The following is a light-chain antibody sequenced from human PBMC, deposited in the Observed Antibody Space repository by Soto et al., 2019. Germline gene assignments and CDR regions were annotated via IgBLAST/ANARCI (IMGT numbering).Light chain of an antibody. CDR1: QSVSSTY. Sequence: EIVLTQSPGTLSLSPGARATLSCRASQSVSSTYVAWYQQKSGQAPRLLIYGASSRATGIPDRFSGSGSGTDFTLTISRLEPEDFAVYYCQQRNIWPPVTFGQGTRLEIK. V-gene: IGKV3D-20*02. J-gene: IGKJ5*01. CDR3: QQRNIWPPVT. CDR2: GAS.